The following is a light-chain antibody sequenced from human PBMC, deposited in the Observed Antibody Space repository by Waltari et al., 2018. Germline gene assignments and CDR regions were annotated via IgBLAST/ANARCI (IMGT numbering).Light chain of an antibody. CDR2: EVS. J-gene: IGLJ3*02. V-gene: IGLV2-14*01. Sequence: QSALTQPASVSGSPGQSITISCIGTSRDVGGYNYVSWYQQHPGKAPKLMIYEVSNRPSGVSDRFSGSKSGNTASLTISGLQAEDEADYYCTSYTGGDTVFGGGTKLTVL. CDR1: SRDVGGYNY. CDR3: TSYTGGDTV.